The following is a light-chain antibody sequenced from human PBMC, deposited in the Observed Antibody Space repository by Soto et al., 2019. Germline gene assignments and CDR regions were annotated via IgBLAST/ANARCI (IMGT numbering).Light chain of an antibody. V-gene: IGKV1-33*01. CDR1: QDISNY. J-gene: IGKJ1*01. CDR2: DAS. Sequence: DIQMTQSPSSLSASVGDRVTITCQASQDISNYLNWYQQKPGKAPKLLIYDASNLETGVPSRFSGSGSGTDFTFTISSLQPEEIATYYCPQYDNLPWTFGQGTKVEIK. CDR3: PQYDNLPWT.